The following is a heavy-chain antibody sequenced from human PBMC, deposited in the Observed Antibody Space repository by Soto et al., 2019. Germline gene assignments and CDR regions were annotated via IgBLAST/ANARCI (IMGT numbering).Heavy chain of an antibody. CDR2: ISSNGDNT. J-gene: IGHJ4*02. V-gene: IGHV3-64D*06. Sequence: GGSLRLSCSASGFIFSGYTMYWVRQAPGKGLEYVSAISSNGDNTFYTDSVKGRFFISRDNSKNALSLQMSSVRNEDTAMYYCVKVAGRVYFDSWGQGTLVTVSS. CDR3: VKVAGRVYFDS. CDR1: GFIFSGYT.